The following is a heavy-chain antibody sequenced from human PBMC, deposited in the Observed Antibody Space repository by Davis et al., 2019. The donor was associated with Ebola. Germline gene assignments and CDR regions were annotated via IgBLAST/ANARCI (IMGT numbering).Heavy chain of an antibody. D-gene: IGHD3-3*01. CDR2: IKAEADGGTA. CDR1: GFTFSTYA. CDR3: TTGDYWSGFPPLDY. J-gene: IGHJ4*02. V-gene: IGHV3-15*01. Sequence: GESLKISCAASGFTFSTYAMTWVRKAPGKGLEWVGRIKAEADGGTADYASPVRGRFFISRDDSKKTLWLQMNSLNREDTAVYYCTTGDYWSGFPPLDYWGQGTLVTVSA.